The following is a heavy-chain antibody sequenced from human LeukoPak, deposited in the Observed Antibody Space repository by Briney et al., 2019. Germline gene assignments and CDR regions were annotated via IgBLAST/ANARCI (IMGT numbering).Heavy chain of an antibody. V-gene: IGHV4-59*13. J-gene: IGHJ6*03. CDR1: GGSINSFY. Sequence: SETLSLTCTVSGGSINSFYWSWIPQPPGKGLEWIGYFYYSWSTNYNPYLKRRVTISVDTSKNQFSLKLSSVTAADTAVYYCARVPYYYGSGSYLSPQYYMDVWGKGTTVTVSS. CDR3: ARVPYYYGSGSYLSPQYYMDV. D-gene: IGHD3-10*01. CDR2: FYYSWST.